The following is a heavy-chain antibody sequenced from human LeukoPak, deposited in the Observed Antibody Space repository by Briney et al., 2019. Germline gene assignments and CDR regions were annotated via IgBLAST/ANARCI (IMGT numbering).Heavy chain of an antibody. CDR3: ARDLGTYTFDFDY. CDR2: INPSGSYT. J-gene: IGHJ4*02. CDR1: GFTFTSYY. V-gene: IGHV1-46*01. Sequence: ASVKVSCKASGFTFTSYYMHWVRQAPGQGLEWMGIINPSGSYTSYAQKFQGRVTMTRDTSISTAYMELSRLRSDDTAMYYCARDLGTYTFDFDYWGQGTLVTVSS. D-gene: IGHD1-26*01.